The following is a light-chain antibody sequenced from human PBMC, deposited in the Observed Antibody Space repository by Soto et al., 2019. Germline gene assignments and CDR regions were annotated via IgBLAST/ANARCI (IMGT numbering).Light chain of an antibody. CDR1: QHVSSN. Sequence: EIVMTQSPATLSVSPGGSATLSCRASQHVSSNFAWYRQKPGQAPTLLIYRASTRATGIPASFGGSGSGTDFTLTISSLQAEDFAVYYYQRYSNWPYTFGQGTKLEIK. V-gene: IGKV3-15*01. CDR3: QRYSNWPYT. J-gene: IGKJ2*01. CDR2: RAS.